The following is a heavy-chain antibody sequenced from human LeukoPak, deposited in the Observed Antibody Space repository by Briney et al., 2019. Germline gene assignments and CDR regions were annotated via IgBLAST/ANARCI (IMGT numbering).Heavy chain of an antibody. CDR1: GGSISSSSYY. CDR3: ARGHYGAAYYYYYYYMDV. CDR2: IYYSGST. D-gene: IGHD4-17*01. V-gene: IGHV4-39*07. J-gene: IGHJ6*03. Sequence: SETLSLTCTVSGGSISSSSYYWGWIRQPPGKGLEWIGRIYYSGSTYYNPSLKSRVTISVDTSKNQFSLKLSSVTAADTAVYYCARGHYGAAYYYYYYYMDVWGKGTTVTVSS.